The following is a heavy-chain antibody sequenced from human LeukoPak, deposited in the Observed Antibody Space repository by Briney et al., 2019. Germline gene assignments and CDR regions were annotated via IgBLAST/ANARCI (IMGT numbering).Heavy chain of an antibody. CDR3: AKDSAFGYFDY. CDR2: ISGSGGST. V-gene: IGHV3-23*01. Sequence: GGSLRLSCAASGFTSSTYAMSWVRQAPGKGLEWVSAISGSGGSTYYADSVKGRFTISRDNSKNTLYLQMNSLRAEDTAVYYCAKDSAFGYFDYWGQGTLVTVSS. J-gene: IGHJ4*02. D-gene: IGHD3-3*01. CDR1: GFTSSTYA.